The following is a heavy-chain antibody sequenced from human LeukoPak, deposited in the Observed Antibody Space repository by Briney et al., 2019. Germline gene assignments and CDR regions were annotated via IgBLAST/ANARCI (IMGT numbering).Heavy chain of an antibody. CDR3: ARGYSSGWYQDAFDI. CDR2: IYTSGST. V-gene: IGHV4-61*02. J-gene: IGHJ3*02. CDR1: GGSISSGSYY. Sequence: SQTLSLTCTVSGGSISSGSYYWSWIRQPAGKGLEWIGRIYTSGSTNYNPSLKSRVTISVDTSKNQFSLKLSSVTAADTAVYYCARGYSSGWYQDAFDIWGQGTMGTVSS. D-gene: IGHD6-19*01.